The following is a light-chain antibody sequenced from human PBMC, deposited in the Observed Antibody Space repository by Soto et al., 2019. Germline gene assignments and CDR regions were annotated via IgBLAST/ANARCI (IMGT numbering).Light chain of an antibody. J-gene: IGKJ1*01. Sequence: DIQMTQSPSSLSASVGDRVSITCRASQSISTYLNWYQQSPGKAPKLLIYGASSLQSGVPSRFSGSGSGTDFTLTISSLQPEDFATYYCQQSYSSLGTFGRGTRLDIK. V-gene: IGKV1-39*01. CDR2: GAS. CDR1: QSISTY. CDR3: QQSYSSLGT.